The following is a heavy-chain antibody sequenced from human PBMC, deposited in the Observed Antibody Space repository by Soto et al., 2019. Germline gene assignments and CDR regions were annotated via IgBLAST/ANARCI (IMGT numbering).Heavy chain of an antibody. J-gene: IGHJ5*02. CDR2: TSIGGNT. V-gene: IGHV3-23*01. CDR3: ARDLLPVLIVPTKSAFDT. Sequence: GGSLRLSCEASGFPFNTYAMAWFRQVPGMGLEWVSTTSIGGNTDLAESVRGRFTVSRDNSKNTLYLQMTNLRVEDAAIYFCARDLLPVLIVPTKSAFDTWGQRTLVTVFS. D-gene: IGHD2-21*01. CDR1: GFPFNTYA.